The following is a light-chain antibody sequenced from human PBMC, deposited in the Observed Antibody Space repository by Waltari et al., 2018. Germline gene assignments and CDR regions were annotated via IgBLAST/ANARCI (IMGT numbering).Light chain of an antibody. Sequence: SSELTQDPAVAVAMGQTVRITCQGDSLRSYYASWYQQRPGQAPILVIYDKNIRPSGVPDRFSGSSSHNTGSLTITGAQAEDEASYYCHSRDASGVAGSFGGGTKLTVL. CDR3: HSRDASGVAGS. V-gene: IGLV3-19*01. J-gene: IGLJ2*01. CDR1: SLRSYY. CDR2: DKN.